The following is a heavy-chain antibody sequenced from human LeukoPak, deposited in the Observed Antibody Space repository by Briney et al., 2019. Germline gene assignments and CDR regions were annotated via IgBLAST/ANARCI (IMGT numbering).Heavy chain of an antibody. V-gene: IGHV4-39*01. CDR2: IYFSGST. CDR1: GGSTSSSNYY. Sequence: SETLSLTCTVSGGSTSSSNYYWGWIRQPPGKGLEWIGSIYFSGSTYYSPSLKSRVTLSIDTSKNQFSLKLTSVAAADTAVYYCARRPTTSIVGATTNYFDHWGQGTLVTVSS. D-gene: IGHD1-26*01. CDR3: ARRPTTSIVGATTNYFDH. J-gene: IGHJ4*02.